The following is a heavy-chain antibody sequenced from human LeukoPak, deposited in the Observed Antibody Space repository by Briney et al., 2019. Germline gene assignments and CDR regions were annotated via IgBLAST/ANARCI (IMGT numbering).Heavy chain of an antibody. CDR3: AGGPDCSSTSCYLYNWFDP. CDR1: SGSLSGYY. V-gene: IGHV4-34*01. CDR2: IKDGGIT. D-gene: IGHD2-2*01. J-gene: IGHJ5*02. Sequence: SETLSLTCAVYSGSLSGYYWSWIRQPPGKGLEWIGEIKDGGITNYNPSLKRRVTISVDTSKNQFSLKLSSVTAAETAVYYCAGGPDCSSTSCYLYNWFDPWGQGTLVTVSS.